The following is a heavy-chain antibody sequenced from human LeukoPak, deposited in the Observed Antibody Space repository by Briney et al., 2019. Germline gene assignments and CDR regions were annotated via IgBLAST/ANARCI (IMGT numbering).Heavy chain of an antibody. CDR3: ARVGFGNTPHPIDY. J-gene: IGHJ4*02. D-gene: IGHD4-23*01. CDR1: GDSISSYY. Sequence: SETLSLTCTVSGDSISSYYWSWIRQPPGKGLEWIGYIYYTGSTNYNPSLKSRVTISVDTSKNQFSLKLSSVTAADTAVYYCARVGFGNTPHPIDYWGQGTLVTVSS. CDR2: IYYTGST. V-gene: IGHV4-59*01.